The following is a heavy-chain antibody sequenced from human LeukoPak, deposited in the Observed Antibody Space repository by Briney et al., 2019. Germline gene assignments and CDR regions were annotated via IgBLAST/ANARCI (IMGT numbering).Heavy chain of an antibody. CDR1: GYTFTING. CDR2: ISANSGDT. V-gene: IGHV1-18*01. Sequence: ASVKVSCKASGYTFTINGISWVRQAPGPGLGLMGWISANSGDTSYAEKFHARVTHTRDTSTGTSYMELNSLTYDDTAVYYCARDRWYAFDYWGQGTLVTVSP. CDR3: ARDRWYAFDY. J-gene: IGHJ4*02. D-gene: IGHD6-13*01.